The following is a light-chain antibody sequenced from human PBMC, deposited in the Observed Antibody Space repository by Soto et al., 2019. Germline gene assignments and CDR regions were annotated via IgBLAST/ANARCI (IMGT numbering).Light chain of an antibody. CDR1: QSISSY. V-gene: IGKV1-39*01. J-gene: IGKJ3*01. CDR3: QQSYSTLFT. CDR2: AAS. Sequence: DIQMTQSPSSLSASVGDRVTITCRASQSISSYLNWYQQKPGKAPKLMIYAASNLQSGVPSRFSGSGSGTDFTLTIRSLQPEDFATYYCQQSYSTLFTFGPGTKVDIK.